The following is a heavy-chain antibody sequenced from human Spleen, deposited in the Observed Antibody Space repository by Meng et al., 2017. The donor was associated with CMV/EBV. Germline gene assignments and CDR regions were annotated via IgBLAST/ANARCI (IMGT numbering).Heavy chain of an antibody. CDR2: INRDGSIT. CDR1: GFPFSVYW. D-gene: IGHD2-15*01. CDR3: TRDGWDY. V-gene: IGHV3-74*01. J-gene: IGHJ4*02. Sequence: GGSLRLSCAASGFPFSVYWMHWVRQAPGKGLVWVSRINRDGSITDYADSVKGRFTISRDNAKDSLYLQMNSLRVEDTAVYYCTRDGWDYWGQGTLVTVSS.